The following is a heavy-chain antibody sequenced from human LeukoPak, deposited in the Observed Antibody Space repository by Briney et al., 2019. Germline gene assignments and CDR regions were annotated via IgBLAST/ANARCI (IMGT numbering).Heavy chain of an antibody. Sequence: GASVKVSCKASGYTFTSYAMHWVRQAPGQRLEWMGRIIPILGIANYAQKFQGRVTITADKSTNTAYMEPSSLRSEDTAVYYCARDPDSSGRYENYWGQGTLVTVSS. D-gene: IGHD6-19*01. V-gene: IGHV1-69*04. CDR1: GYTFTSYA. CDR3: ARDPDSSGRYENY. CDR2: IIPILGIA. J-gene: IGHJ4*02.